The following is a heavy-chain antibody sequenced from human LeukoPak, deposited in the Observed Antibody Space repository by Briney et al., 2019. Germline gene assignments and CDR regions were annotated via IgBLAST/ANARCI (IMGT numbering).Heavy chain of an antibody. CDR3: ATDCRRVGATGGSDY. J-gene: IGHJ4*02. Sequence: GRSLRLSCAASGFTFSSYSMNWVRQAPRKGLEWVSHITASGTAMFYADSVKGRFTIFRDNAKNSLYLQLNSLRADDTAVYYCATDCRRVGATGGSDYWGQGTLVTVSS. D-gene: IGHD1-26*01. V-gene: IGHV3-48*04. CDR2: ITASGTAM. CDR1: GFTFSSYS.